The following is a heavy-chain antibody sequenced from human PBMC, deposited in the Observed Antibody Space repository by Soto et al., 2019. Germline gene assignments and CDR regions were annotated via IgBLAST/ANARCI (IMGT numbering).Heavy chain of an antibody. Sequence: SETLSLTCTVSGGSTSTGGYYWSWIRQRPGQGLEWIGNFYYSGSTYYNPSLKSRVTISVDTSKNQFSLKLSSVTAADTAVYYCARDRGMAPYCYGMDFWGQGAPVTVSS. CDR3: ARDRGMAPYCYGMDF. CDR2: FYYSGST. J-gene: IGHJ6*02. D-gene: IGHD3-10*01. CDR1: GGSTSTGGYY. V-gene: IGHV4-31*03.